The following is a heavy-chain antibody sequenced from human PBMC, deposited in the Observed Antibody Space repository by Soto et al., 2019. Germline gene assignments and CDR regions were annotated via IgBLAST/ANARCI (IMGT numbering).Heavy chain of an antibody. CDR2: INHSGST. J-gene: IGHJ3*02. CDR1: CGSFSGYY. Sequence: PSETLSLTCAVYCGSFSGYYWSWIGQPPGKGLEWIGEINHSGSTNYNPSLKSRVTISVDTSKNQFSLKLSSVTAADTAVYYCAREGGVYDVWRGSPLAAFDICGQGTMVNV. D-gene: IGHD3-3*01. V-gene: IGHV4-34*01. CDR3: AREGGVYDVWRGSPLAAFDI.